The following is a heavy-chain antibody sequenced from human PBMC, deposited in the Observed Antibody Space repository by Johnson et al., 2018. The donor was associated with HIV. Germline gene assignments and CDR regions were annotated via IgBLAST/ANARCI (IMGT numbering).Heavy chain of an antibody. J-gene: IGHJ3*02. Sequence: QVQLVESGGGLVKPGGSLRLTCVASGFTFSDYYMSWIRQAPGKGLEWVSYISSSGSTIYYADSVKGRFTISRDNSKNTLYLQMNSLRAEDTAVYYCARDKGLGDAFDIWGQGTMVTVSS. D-gene: IGHD3-16*01. CDR1: GFTFSDYY. V-gene: IGHV3-11*04. CDR2: ISSSGSTI. CDR3: ARDKGLGDAFDI.